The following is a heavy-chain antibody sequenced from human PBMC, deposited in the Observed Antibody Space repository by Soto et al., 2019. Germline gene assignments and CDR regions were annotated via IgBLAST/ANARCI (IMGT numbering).Heavy chain of an antibody. V-gene: IGHV4-34*01. CDR2: INHSGST. Sequence: QVQLQQWGAGLLKPSETLSLTCAVYGGSFSGYYWGWIRQPPGKGLEWIGEINHSGSTNYNPSLKRRVTISVDTSKNQFSLKLSSVTAADTAVYYSARGITTRYYYYYMDVWGKGTTVTVSS. J-gene: IGHJ6*03. CDR3: ARGITTRYYYYYMDV. CDR1: GGSFSGYY. D-gene: IGHD3-22*01.